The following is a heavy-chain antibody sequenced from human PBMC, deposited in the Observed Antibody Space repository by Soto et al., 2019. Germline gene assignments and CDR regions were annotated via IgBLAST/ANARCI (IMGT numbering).Heavy chain of an antibody. J-gene: IGHJ6*02. D-gene: IGHD3-10*01. CDR1: GFSFSTTGMG. Sequence: QITLKESGPTLVRPTETLTLTCSFSGFSFSTTGMGVGWVRQPPGEALEWLALLYWADDKRYSPSLKSRLTITADNSKNQVVLIMTSMDVVDTATYYCVHLHYYGSGRLVVDVWGQGITVTVSS. CDR2: LYWADDK. CDR3: VHLHYYGSGRLVVDV. V-gene: IGHV2-5*02.